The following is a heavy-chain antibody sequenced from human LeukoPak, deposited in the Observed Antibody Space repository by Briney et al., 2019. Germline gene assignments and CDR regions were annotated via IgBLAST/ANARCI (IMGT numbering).Heavy chain of an antibody. Sequence: SETLSLTCTVSGGSISSDYWSWIRQPPGKGLEWIGYIYRSESTNYNPSLKSRVITSLDTSKKQFSLKLNSVTTADTAVYYCVTGRYSYGWYDHWGQGILVIVSS. D-gene: IGHD1-26*01. V-gene: IGHV4-59*01. J-gene: IGHJ5*02. CDR1: GGSISSDY. CDR3: VTGRYSYGWYDH. CDR2: IYRSEST.